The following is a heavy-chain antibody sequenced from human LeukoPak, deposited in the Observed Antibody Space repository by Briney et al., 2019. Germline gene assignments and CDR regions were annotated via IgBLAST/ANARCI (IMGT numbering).Heavy chain of an antibody. CDR3: ARGRDSSGWDFDY. CDR1: GFTFSSYD. CDR2: IGTAGDT. D-gene: IGHD3-22*01. Sequence: GGSLRLSCAASGFTFSSYDMHWVRQATGKGLEWVSAIGTAGDTYYPGSVKGRFTISRGNAKNSLYLQMNSLRAGDTAVYYCARGRDSSGWDFDYWGQGTLVTVSS. V-gene: IGHV3-13*01. J-gene: IGHJ4*02.